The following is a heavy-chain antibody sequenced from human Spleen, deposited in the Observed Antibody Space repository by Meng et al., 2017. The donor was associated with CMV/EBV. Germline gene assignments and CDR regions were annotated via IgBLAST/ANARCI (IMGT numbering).Heavy chain of an antibody. J-gene: IGHJ4*02. CDR3: AKDDSAYFDFRSGYSTPPDY. Sequence: GESRKISCAASGFSFGSYGMQWVRQAPGKGLEWVSFIRYDGNNKDYGASVKGRFTVSRDNSKNMVYLQMNSLRAEDTAVYYCAKDDSAYFDFRSGYSTPPDYWGQGTLVTVSS. CDR2: IRYDGNNK. V-gene: IGHV3-30*02. D-gene: IGHD3-3*01. CDR1: GFSFGSYG.